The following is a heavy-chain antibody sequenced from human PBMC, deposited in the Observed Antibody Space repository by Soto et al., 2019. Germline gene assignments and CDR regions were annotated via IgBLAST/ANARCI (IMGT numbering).Heavy chain of an antibody. V-gene: IGHV1-3*01. CDR2: INAGNGNT. J-gene: IGHJ5*02. D-gene: IGHD3-22*01. Sequence: QVQLVQSGAEVKKPGASVKVSCKASGYTFTSYAMHWVRQAPGQRLEWMGWINAGNGNTKYSQKFQGRVTITRDTSARTAYMELSSLRYEDTAVYYCARAKGYYYDSSGLGHGWFDPWGQGTLVTVSS. CDR3: ARAKGYYYDSSGLGHGWFDP. CDR1: GYTFTSYA.